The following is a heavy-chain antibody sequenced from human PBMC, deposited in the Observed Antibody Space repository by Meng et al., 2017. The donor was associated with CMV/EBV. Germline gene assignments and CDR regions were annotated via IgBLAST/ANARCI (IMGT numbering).Heavy chain of an antibody. Sequence: SFSGYYWSWIRQPPGKGLEWIGKINHSGGTNYNPSLKSRVTISVDTSKNQFSLKLSSVTAADTAVYYCARGGYCSSTSCLTRVWFDPWGQGTLVTVSS. J-gene: IGHJ5*02. D-gene: IGHD2-2*01. CDR1: SFSGYY. V-gene: IGHV4-34*01. CDR3: ARGGYCSSTSCLTRVWFDP. CDR2: INHSGGT.